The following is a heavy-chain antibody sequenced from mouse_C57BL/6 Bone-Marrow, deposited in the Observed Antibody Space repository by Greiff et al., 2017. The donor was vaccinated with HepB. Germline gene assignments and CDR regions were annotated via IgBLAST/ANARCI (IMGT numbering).Heavy chain of an antibody. J-gene: IGHJ2*01. Sequence: VKLVESGAELVKPGASVKLSCKASGYTFTSYWMHWVKQRPGQGLEWIGMIHPNSGSTNYNEKFKSKATLTVDKSSSTAYMQLSSLTSEDSAVYYCARDGLVYSNPSYFDYWGQGTTLTVSS. V-gene: IGHV1-64*01. CDR3: ARDGLVYSNPSYFDY. CDR1: GYTFTSYW. D-gene: IGHD2-5*01. CDR2: IHPNSGST.